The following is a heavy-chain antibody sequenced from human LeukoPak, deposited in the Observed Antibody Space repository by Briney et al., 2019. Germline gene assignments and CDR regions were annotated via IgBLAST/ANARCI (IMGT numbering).Heavy chain of an antibody. V-gene: IGHV4-59*11. Sequence: SETLSLTCTVSGGSISSHYWSWIRQPPRKGLEWIGYIYYSGSTNYNPSLKSRVTISVDTSKNQFSLKLSSVTAADTAVYYCARNSNLRFLEWLSYPGGWFDPWGQGTLVTVSS. CDR1: GGSISSHY. D-gene: IGHD3-3*01. J-gene: IGHJ5*02. CDR3: ARNSNLRFLEWLSYPGGWFDP. CDR2: IYYSGST.